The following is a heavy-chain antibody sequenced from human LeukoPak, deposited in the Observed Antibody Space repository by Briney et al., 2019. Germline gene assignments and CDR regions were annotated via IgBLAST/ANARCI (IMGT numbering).Heavy chain of an antibody. Sequence: SETLSLTCAVYGGSFSGYYWSWIRQPPGKGLEWIGEINHSGSTNYNPSLKSRVAISVDTSKKQFSLKLSSVTAADTAVYYCVTYYFDSSGPKKNYWGQGTLVTVSS. CDR3: VTYYFDSSGPKKNY. CDR1: GGSFSGYY. D-gene: IGHD3-22*01. V-gene: IGHV4-34*01. J-gene: IGHJ4*02. CDR2: INHSGST.